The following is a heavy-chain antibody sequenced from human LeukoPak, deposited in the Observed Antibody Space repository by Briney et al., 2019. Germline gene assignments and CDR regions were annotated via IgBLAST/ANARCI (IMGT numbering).Heavy chain of an antibody. CDR3: ASGVADSCSSGKICGY. CDR2: ISSSSSYI. J-gene: IGHJ4*02. Sequence: PGGSLRLSCAASGFTFSSYSMNWVRQAPGKGLEWVSSISSSSSYIYYADSVKGRFNISRDNAKNSLYLQMNSLRAEDTAVYYCASGVADSCSSGKICGYWGQGTLVTVSS. D-gene: IGHD2-15*01. V-gene: IGHV3-21*01. CDR1: GFTFSSYS.